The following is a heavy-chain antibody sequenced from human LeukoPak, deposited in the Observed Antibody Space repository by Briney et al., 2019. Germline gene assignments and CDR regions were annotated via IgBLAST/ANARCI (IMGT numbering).Heavy chain of an antibody. J-gene: IGHJ4*02. CDR3: ATYRQVLLPFES. Sequence: PGGSLRLSCAASGFTFSSLGMNWVRQAPGKGLEWVSAISTSGGSTYYADSVKGRFTISRDNSKNTLYLQMNSLRAEDTAVYYCATYRQVLLPFESWGQGTLVTVSS. CDR2: ISTSGGST. D-gene: IGHD2-8*02. CDR1: GFTFSSLG. V-gene: IGHV3-23*01.